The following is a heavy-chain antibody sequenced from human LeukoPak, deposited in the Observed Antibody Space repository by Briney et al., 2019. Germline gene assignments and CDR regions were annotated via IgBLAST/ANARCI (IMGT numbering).Heavy chain of an antibody. CDR2: INPNTGGT. J-gene: IGHJ4*02. CDR1: GYTFTAYY. V-gene: IGHV1-2*02. CDR3: ARVGHDSNWYGVLF. D-gene: IGHD6-13*01. Sequence: GASVKVSCKASGYTFTAYYMHWVRQAPGQGLEWRGWINPNTGGTNYAQKFQGRVSMTRDTSISTAYMEVNRLRSDDTAVYYCARVGHDSNWYGVLFWGQGTLVTVSS.